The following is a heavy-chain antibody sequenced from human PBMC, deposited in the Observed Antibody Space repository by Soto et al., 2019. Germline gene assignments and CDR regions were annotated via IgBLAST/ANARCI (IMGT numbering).Heavy chain of an antibody. V-gene: IGHV2-5*02. J-gene: IGHJ4*02. CDR3: AHRVLRTVFGLVTTTAIYFDF. D-gene: IGHD3-3*01. CDR1: GFSLTTSGVG. Sequence: QITLNESGPTQVKPRQTLTLTCTFSGFSLTTSGVGGGWIRQSPGQAPEWLALIYWDDDKRYSPSLKSRLTITKDTSKNQVVLTMADLDPADTATYYCAHRVLRTVFGLVTTTAIYFDFWGQGTPVAVSS. CDR2: IYWDDDK.